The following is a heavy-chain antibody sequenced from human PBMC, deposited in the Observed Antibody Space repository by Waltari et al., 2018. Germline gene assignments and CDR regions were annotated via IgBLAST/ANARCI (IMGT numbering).Heavy chain of an antibody. J-gene: IGHJ1*01. CDR2: IIPIFGTA. CDR3: ARGPYDYVWGSYRDYEYFQH. CDR1: GGTFSSYA. V-gene: IGHV1-69*05. D-gene: IGHD3-16*02. Sequence: QVQLVQSGAEVKKPGSSVKVSCKASGGTFSSYAISWVRQAPGQGLEWMGGIIPIFGTANYAQKFQGRVTITTDESTSTAYMELSSLRSEDTAVYYCARGPYDYVWGSYRDYEYFQHWGQGTLVTVSS.